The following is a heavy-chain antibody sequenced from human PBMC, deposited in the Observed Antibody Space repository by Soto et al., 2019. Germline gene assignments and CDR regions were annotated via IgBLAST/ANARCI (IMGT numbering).Heavy chain of an antibody. D-gene: IGHD3-16*01. CDR2: ISSSSSYI. CDR1: GFTFSSYS. CDR3: ARDPAPGFEYYYYYMDV. J-gene: IGHJ6*03. Sequence: GGSLRLSCAASGFTFSSYSMNWVRQAPGKGLEWVSSISSSSSYIYYADSVKGRFTISRDNAKNSLYLQMNSLRAEDTAVYYCARDPAPGFEYYYYYMDVWGKGTTVTVSS. V-gene: IGHV3-21*01.